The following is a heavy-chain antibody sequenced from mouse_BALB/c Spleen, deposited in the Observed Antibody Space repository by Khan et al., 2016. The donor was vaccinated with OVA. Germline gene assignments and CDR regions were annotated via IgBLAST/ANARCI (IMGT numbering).Heavy chain of an antibody. J-gene: IGHJ2*01. Sequence: VQLQQPGPELVKPGASVKISCKASGYSFTGYFMNWVMQSHGKSLEWIGRINPHIGETLYNQKFKGKATLTVDESSSTAHMELRSLTSEDSAVYYCSRIYGSDFDYWGQGTTLTVSS. V-gene: IGHV1-20*01. CDR3: SRIYGSDFDY. D-gene: IGHD1-1*01. CDR2: INPHIGET. CDR1: GYSFTGYF.